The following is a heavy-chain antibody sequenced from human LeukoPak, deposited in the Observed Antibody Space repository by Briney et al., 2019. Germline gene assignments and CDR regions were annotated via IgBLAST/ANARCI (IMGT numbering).Heavy chain of an antibody. CDR3: ARDYDGGDAFDI. Sequence: GGSLRLSCAASGFTFSSYSMNWVRQAPGKGLEWVSSISSSSSYIYYADSVKGRFTISRDNAKNSLNLQMNSLRAEDTAVYYCARDYDGGDAFDIWGQGSMVTVSS. D-gene: IGHD3-16*01. V-gene: IGHV3-21*01. CDR1: GFTFSSYS. J-gene: IGHJ3*02. CDR2: ISSSSSYI.